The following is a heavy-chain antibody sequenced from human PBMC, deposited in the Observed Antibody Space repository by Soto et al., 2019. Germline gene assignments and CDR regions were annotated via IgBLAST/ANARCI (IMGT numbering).Heavy chain of an antibody. D-gene: IGHD1-7*01. CDR2: IRFDGSNE. V-gene: IGHV3-33*01. J-gene: IGHJ4*02. CDR1: GGIFHGYG. Sequence: PGGSLRLSCAVPGGIFHGYGMHWVRQAPGRGLEWVAIIRFDGSNEEYADSVKGRFTISRDNSKNTLYLQMNTLGAEDAAVYYCARDGIGGTVFRGYLDYWGRGTVVTVS. CDR3: ARDGIGGTVFRGYLDY.